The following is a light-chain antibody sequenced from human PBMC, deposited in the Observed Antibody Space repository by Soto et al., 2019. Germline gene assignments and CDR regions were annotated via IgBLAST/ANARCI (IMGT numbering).Light chain of an antibody. CDR2: DVS. J-gene: IGLJ1*01. CDR3: SSYTRRSTYV. V-gene: IGLV2-14*03. Sequence: QSALTQPASVSGSPGQSLTIPCCGTSSDVGSYNVVSWYQQHPGKAPKLVIYDVSNRPSGVSPRFSGAKSGNTASLTIAGLQAEDEADYCCSSYTRRSTYVFGTGTKVTAL. CDR1: SSDVGSYNV.